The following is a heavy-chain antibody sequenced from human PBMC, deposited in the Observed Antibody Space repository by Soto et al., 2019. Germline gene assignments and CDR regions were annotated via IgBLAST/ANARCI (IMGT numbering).Heavy chain of an antibody. V-gene: IGHV3-23*01. Sequence: PGGSLRLSCAASGFSFSIAWMNWVRQAPGKGLEWVSAISGSGGSTYYADSVKGRFTISRDNSKNTLYLQMNSLRAEDTAVYYCAKEGGRGGGCFDYWGQGSLVTVSS. CDR1: GFSFSIAW. J-gene: IGHJ4*02. CDR2: ISGSGGST. D-gene: IGHD3-16*01. CDR3: AKEGGRGGGCFDY.